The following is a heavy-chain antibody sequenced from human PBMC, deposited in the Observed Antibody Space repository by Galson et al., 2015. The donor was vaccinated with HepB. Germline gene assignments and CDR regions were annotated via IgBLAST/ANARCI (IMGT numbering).Heavy chain of an antibody. J-gene: IGHJ5*02. CDR3: ARAYDFWSGGWFDP. CDR1: GFTFSSYA. Sequence: SLRLSCAASGFTFSSYAMHWVRQAPGKGLEWVAVISYDGSNKYYADSVKGRFTISRDNSKNTLYLQMNSLRAEDTAVYYCARAYDFWSGGWFDPWGQGTLVTVSS. D-gene: IGHD3-3*01. V-gene: IGHV3-30-3*01. CDR2: ISYDGSNK.